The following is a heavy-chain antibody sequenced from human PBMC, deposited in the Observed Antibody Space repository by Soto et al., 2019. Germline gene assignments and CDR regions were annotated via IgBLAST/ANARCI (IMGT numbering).Heavy chain of an antibody. J-gene: IGHJ4*02. V-gene: IGHV1-69*14. CDR3: TTTLGGIFDY. Sequence: QVQLVQSGGEVKKPGSSVKVSCKAFGGSFSSYSISWVRQAPGQGLEWMGGIMPISDTVYYAQKFQGRVTIIADKSTTTAYMELSSLTSEDTAMYYCTTTLGGIFDYWGQGTLVTVSS. CDR2: IMPISDTV. D-gene: IGHD1-26*01. CDR1: GGSFSSYS.